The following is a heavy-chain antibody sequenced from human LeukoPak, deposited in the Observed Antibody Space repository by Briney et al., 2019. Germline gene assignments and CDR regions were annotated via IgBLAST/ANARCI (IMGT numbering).Heavy chain of an antibody. V-gene: IGHV3-48*01. J-gene: IGHJ4*02. Sequence: GGSLRLSCAASGFTFSSYSMNWVRQAPGKGLEWVSYISSSSSTIYYADSVKGRFTISRDNAKNSLYLQMNSLRAEDTAVYYCATVFGYDGSGSSDYWGQGALVTVSS. CDR1: GFTFSSYS. CDR2: ISSSSSTI. D-gene: IGHD3-10*01. CDR3: ATVFGYDGSGSSDY.